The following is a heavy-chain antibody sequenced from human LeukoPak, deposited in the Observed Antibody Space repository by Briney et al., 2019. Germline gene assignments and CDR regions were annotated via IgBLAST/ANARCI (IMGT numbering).Heavy chain of an antibody. Sequence: GGSLRLSCAASGFTFSSYAMSWVRQAPGKGLKWVSGITGSGGSTYYADSVKGRFTISRDNSKNTLYLQMNSLRAEDTAVYYCAAQWLPLGAFDIWGQGTMVTVSS. CDR1: GFTFSSYA. CDR2: ITGSGGST. J-gene: IGHJ3*02. V-gene: IGHV3-23*01. D-gene: IGHD6-19*01. CDR3: AAQWLPLGAFDI.